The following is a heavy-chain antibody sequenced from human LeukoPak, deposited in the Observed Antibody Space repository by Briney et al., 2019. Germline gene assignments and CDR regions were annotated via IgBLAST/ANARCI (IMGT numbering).Heavy chain of an antibody. V-gene: IGHV3-23*01. CDR1: GFTFSSYA. Sequence: GGSLRLSCAASGFTFSSYAMSWVRQAPGKGLEWVSAISGSGGSTYYADSVKGRFTISRDNSKSTLYLQMNSLRAEDTAVYYCAKDFWEWELPIFDYWGQGTLVTVSS. CDR2: ISGSGGST. J-gene: IGHJ4*02. D-gene: IGHD1-26*01. CDR3: AKDFWEWELPIFDY.